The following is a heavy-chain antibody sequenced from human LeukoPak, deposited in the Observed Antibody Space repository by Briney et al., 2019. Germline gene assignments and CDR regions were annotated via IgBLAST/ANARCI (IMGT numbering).Heavy chain of an antibody. V-gene: IGHV3-30*18. D-gene: IGHD4-17*01. Sequence: PGGSLRLSCAASGFSFISYGMHWVRQALGKGLEWVGVISDDGRRKDYADSVKGRFTISRDNSKDTLYLQMNSLRAEDTAVYYCAKRPSDYGDYVSYFDYWGRETLVTVSS. J-gene: IGHJ4*02. CDR3: AKRPSDYGDYVSYFDY. CDR1: GFSFISYG. CDR2: ISDDGRRK.